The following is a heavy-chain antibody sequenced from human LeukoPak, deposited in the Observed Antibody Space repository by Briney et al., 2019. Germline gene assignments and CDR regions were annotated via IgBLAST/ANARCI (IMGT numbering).Heavy chain of an antibody. Sequence: GGSLRFSCAASGFTLEDYGMSWVRQAPGKGLEWVSGINWSGGSTGYADSVTGRFTISRDNAKKSLYLQMNSLRAEDTALYYCAKGRGITGTTVDFDYWGQGTLVTVSS. CDR3: AKGRGITGTTVDFDY. D-gene: IGHD1/OR15-1a*01. V-gene: IGHV3-20*04. CDR1: GFTLEDYG. J-gene: IGHJ4*02. CDR2: INWSGGST.